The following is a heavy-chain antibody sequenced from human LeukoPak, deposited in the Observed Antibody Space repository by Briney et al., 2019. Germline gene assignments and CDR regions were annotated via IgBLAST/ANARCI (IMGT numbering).Heavy chain of an antibody. V-gene: IGHV2-5*01. CDR2: IYWNDVK. J-gene: IGHJ4*02. Sequence: ESGPTLVNPTQTLALTCTFSGFSLTDNRVAVGWIRQPPGKALEWLALIYWNDVKRYSPSLKSRLTLTKDTSRNQVVLTMTNVVPVDTATYYCARSPPGYNECAFDSWGQGTLVTVSS. CDR1: GFSLTDNRVA. CDR3: ARSPPGYNECAFDS. D-gene: IGHD5-24*01.